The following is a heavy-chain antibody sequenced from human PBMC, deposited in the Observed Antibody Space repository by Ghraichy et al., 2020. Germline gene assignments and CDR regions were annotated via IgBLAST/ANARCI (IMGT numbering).Heavy chain of an antibody. D-gene: IGHD5-12*01. Sequence: SVKVSCKASGGTFSSYAISWVRQAPGQGLEWMGRIIPILGIANYAQKFQGRVTITADKSTSTAYMELSSLRSEDTAVYYCARGGYSGYDGRENYYYGMDFWCQGTTVTVSS. CDR3: ARGGYSGYDGRENYYYGMDF. CDR1: GGTFSSYA. V-gene: IGHV1-69*04. CDR2: IIPILGIA. J-gene: IGHJ6*02.